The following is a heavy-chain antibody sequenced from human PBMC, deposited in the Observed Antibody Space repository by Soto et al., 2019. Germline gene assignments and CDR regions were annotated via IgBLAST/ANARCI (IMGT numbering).Heavy chain of an antibody. Sequence: SETLSLTCAVYDGSFSGYYWSWIRQPPGKGLEWIGAIFHGGSTNYSPSLRSRVTVSVDTSKNQFSLELRSVTAADTAVYYCARPHYDSNTFYSFFDYWGQGTLVTVSS. D-gene: IGHD3-22*01. CDR1: DGSFSGYY. CDR3: ARPHYDSNTFYSFFDY. J-gene: IGHJ4*02. V-gene: IGHV4-34*12. CDR2: IFHGGST.